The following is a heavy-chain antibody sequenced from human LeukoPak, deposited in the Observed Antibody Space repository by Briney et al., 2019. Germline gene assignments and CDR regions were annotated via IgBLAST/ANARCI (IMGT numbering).Heavy chain of an antibody. Sequence: SETLSLTCTVSGGSISSYYWSWIRQPPGKVLEWIGYTYTSGSTNYNPSLKSRVTISVDTSKNEFSLKLSSVTAADTAVYYCARGMAPGYYYYYMDVWGKGTTVTVSS. CDR1: GGSISSYY. CDR3: ARGMAPGYYYYYMDV. J-gene: IGHJ6*03. V-gene: IGHV4-4*09. D-gene: IGHD2-8*01. CDR2: TYTSGST.